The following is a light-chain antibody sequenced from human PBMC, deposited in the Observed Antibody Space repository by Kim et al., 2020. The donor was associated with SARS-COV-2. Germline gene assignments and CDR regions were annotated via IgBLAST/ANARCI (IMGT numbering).Light chain of an antibody. Sequence: VCPGERVTRPRVTGQAVSRNLAWNQQKPGQAPRCLIYGASTRAAETPARFGGSGSRSEFTLEISSLQSEDFAVYYCQQYDNWPPVTDGGGTRVEI. CDR2: GAS. CDR3: QQYDNWPPVT. CDR1: QAVSRN. J-gene: IGKJ4*01. V-gene: IGKV3-15*01.